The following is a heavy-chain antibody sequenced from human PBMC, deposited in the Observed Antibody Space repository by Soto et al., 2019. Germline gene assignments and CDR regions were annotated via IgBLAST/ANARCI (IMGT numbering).Heavy chain of an antibody. CDR3: AKAIRSISWPYYHYGMDV. V-gene: IGHV3-23*01. J-gene: IGHJ6*02. CDR1: GFTFSSYA. D-gene: IGHD6-13*01. Sequence: GGSLRLSCAASGFTFSSYAMSWVRQAPGKGLEWVSAISGSGVSTYYADSVKGRFTISRDNSKNTLYLQMNSLRAEDTAVYYCAKAIRSISWPYYHYGMDVWGQGTTVNVSS. CDR2: ISGSGVST.